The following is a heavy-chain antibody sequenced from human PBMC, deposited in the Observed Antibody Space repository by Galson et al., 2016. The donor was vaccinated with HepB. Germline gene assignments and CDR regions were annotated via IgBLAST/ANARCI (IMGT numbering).Heavy chain of an antibody. D-gene: IGHD3-3*01. Sequence: SETLSLTCTVSGDTSQSMSSSSFNWGWIRQSPTTGLEWVGNIDYRGTTSYNPSLESRVTISLDTSKRQFSLKVASVTAADTAGYYCVRRNDFDYWSGFRDAYGMDVWGQGTTVIVSS. J-gene: IGHJ6*02. CDR3: VRRNDFDYWSGFRDAYGMDV. V-gene: IGHV4-39*01. CDR1: GDTSQSMSSSSFN. CDR2: IDYRGTT.